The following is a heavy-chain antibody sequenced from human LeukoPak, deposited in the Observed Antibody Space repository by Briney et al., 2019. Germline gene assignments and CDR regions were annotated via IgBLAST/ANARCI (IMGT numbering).Heavy chain of an antibody. CDR2: IWVDGSKR. Sequence: GGSLRLSCATSGFTFSSYSMQWVRQAPGKGLEWVAVIWVDGSKRFYADSVEGRFTISRDDSKSTSYLQMNSLRAEDTAVYYCVRDQGYCSGGRCHSHFDYWGQGPLVTVSS. V-gene: IGHV3-33*01. J-gene: IGHJ4*02. CDR3: VRDQGYCSGGRCHSHFDY. CDR1: GFTFSSYS. D-gene: IGHD2-15*01.